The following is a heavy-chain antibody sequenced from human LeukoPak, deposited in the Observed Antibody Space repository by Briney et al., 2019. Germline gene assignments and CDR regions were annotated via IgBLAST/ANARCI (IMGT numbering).Heavy chain of an antibody. CDR1: GFTFDDYA. Sequence: GGSLRLSCAASGFTFDDYAMHWVRQAPGKGLEWVSGISGSGGSTYYADSVKGRFTISRDNSKNTLDLQMNSLRAEDTAVYYCANQITAAGTYDAFDIWGQGTMVTVSS. CDR2: ISGSGGST. V-gene: IGHV3-23*01. D-gene: IGHD6-13*01. CDR3: ANQITAAGTYDAFDI. J-gene: IGHJ3*02.